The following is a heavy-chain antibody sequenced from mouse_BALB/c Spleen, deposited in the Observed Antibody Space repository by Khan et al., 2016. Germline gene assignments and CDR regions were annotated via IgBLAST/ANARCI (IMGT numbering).Heavy chain of an antibody. CDR1: GYTFTDYS. CDR3: ARKCYAMDY. V-gene: IGHV9-2-1*01. CDR2: INTETGEP. Sequence: QLVQSGPELKKPGETVKISCKASGYTFTDYSMHWVKQASGKGLKWMGWINTETGEPTYADDFKGRFAFSLETSASTAYLQINNLKNEDTATYFCARKCYAMDYWGHGPSVTVHS. J-gene: IGHJ4*01.